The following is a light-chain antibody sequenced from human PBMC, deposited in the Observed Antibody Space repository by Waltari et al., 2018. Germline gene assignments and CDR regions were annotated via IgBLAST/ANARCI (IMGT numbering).Light chain of an antibody. CDR3: AAWDDSLQGYV. CDR1: SSNIGSNT. V-gene: IGLV1-44*01. CDR2: SNN. J-gene: IGLJ1*01. Sequence: QSVMTQPPSASGTPGQRVTLSCSGSSSNIGSNTVDWYQHLPGTAPKLLIYSNNQRPSGVPDRFSASKSGTSASLAISGLQSEDEADYYCAAWDDSLQGYVFGSGTKVTVL.